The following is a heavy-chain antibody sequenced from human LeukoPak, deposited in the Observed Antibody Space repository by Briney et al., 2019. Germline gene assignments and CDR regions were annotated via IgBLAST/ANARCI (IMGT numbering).Heavy chain of an antibody. Sequence: SETLSLTCTVSGGSISTYYWSWIRQPPGKGLEWIGNIYYSGSTIYNPSLKSRVTMSVDTSKNQFSLNLTSVTAADTAVYYCARVRQARYNWFDPWGQGTLVTVSS. CDR1: GGSISTYY. V-gene: IGHV4-59*01. J-gene: IGHJ5*02. CDR3: ARVRQARYNWFDP. CDR2: IYYSGST.